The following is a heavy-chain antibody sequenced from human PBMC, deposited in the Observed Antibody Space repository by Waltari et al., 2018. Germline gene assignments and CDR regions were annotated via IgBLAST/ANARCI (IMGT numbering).Heavy chain of an antibody. D-gene: IGHD6-19*01. Sequence: QVQLNESGPGLVKPSGTLSLACDVSGGSFSSIDWWSWVRQPPGKGLEWIGEIHHSGSTKYNPSLKSRVLMSVDTSKNQISLTMKSVTAADTAVYYCARGFDGWPFDYWGQGTLVIVSS. CDR2: IHHSGST. J-gene: IGHJ4*02. V-gene: IGHV4-4*02. CDR1: GGSFSSIDW. CDR3: ARGFDGWPFDY.